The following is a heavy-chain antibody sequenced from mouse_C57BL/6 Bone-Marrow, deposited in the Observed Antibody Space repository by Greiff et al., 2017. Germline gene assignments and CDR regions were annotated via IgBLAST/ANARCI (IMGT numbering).Heavy chain of an antibody. CDR3: ARRRSTMITHYFDY. D-gene: IGHD2-4*01. CDR1: GYAFSSYW. V-gene: IGHV1-80*01. J-gene: IGHJ2*01. Sequence: QVQLQQSGAELVKPGASVKISCKASGYAFSSYWMNWVKQRPGKGLEWIGQIYPGDGDTNYNGKFKGKATLTADKSSSTAYMQLSSLTSEDSAVYFCARRRSTMITHYFDYWGQGTTLTVSS. CDR2: IYPGDGDT.